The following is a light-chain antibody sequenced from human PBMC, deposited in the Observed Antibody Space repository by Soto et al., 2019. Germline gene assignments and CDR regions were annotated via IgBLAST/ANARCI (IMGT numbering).Light chain of an antibody. V-gene: IGKV3-15*01. Sequence: EIVSAHSTATLSVSPGERATLSCRASQSISSNLAWYQRKPGQAPSLLIHGASTRATGIPARFSGSGSGTEFTLTISSLQSEDFAVYYCQQYNNWHPTFGQGTNV. CDR2: GAS. J-gene: IGKJ1*01. CDR3: QQYNNWHPT. CDR1: QSISSN.